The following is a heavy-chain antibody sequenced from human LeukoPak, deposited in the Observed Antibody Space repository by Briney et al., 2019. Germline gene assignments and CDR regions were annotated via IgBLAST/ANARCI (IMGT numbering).Heavy chain of an antibody. D-gene: IGHD3-16*01. CDR3: ARRGSKRWFDP. Sequence: SETLSLTCAVYGGSFSGYYWSWIRQPPGKGLEWIGEINHSGSTNYNPSLKSRVTISVVTSKNQFSLKLSSVTAADTAVYYCARRGSKRWFDPWGQGTLVTVSS. J-gene: IGHJ5*02. V-gene: IGHV4-34*01. CDR2: INHSGST. CDR1: GGSFSGYY.